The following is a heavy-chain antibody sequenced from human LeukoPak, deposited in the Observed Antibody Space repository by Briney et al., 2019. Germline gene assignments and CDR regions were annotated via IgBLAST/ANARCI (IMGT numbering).Heavy chain of an antibody. CDR3: ATDGGDFLSGYPARDMDV. Sequence: GGSLRLSCAASGFTFSSYGMHWVRQAPGKGLEWVAFIRYDGSNKYYAESVKGRFTIYRDNSKKTLYMQMNSLRAEDTAVYYCATDGGDFLSGYPARDMDVWGKGTTVTVSS. J-gene: IGHJ6*03. CDR1: GFTFSSYG. CDR2: IRYDGSNK. V-gene: IGHV3-30*02. D-gene: IGHD3-3*01.